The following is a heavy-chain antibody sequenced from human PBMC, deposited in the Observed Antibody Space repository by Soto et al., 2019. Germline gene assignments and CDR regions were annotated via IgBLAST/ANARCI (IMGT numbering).Heavy chain of an antibody. CDR3: ARSTPVTKIVVVITSYYYYGMDV. D-gene: IGHD3-22*01. V-gene: IGHV1-69*01. CDR2: IIPIFGTA. CDR1: GGTFSSYA. Sequence: QVQLVQSGAVVKKPGSSVKVSCKASGGTFSSYAISWVRQAPGQGLEWMGGIIPIFGTANYAQKFQGRVTITADESTSTAYMELSSLRSEDTAVYSCARSTPVTKIVVVITSYYYYGMDVWGQESTVTVSS. J-gene: IGHJ6*02.